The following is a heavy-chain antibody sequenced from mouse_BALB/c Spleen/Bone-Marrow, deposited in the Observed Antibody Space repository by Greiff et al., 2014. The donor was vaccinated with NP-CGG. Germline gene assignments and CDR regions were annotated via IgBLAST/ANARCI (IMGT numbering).Heavy chain of an antibody. J-gene: IGHJ1*01. D-gene: IGHD4-1*01. V-gene: IGHV5-17*02. Sequence: EVMLVESGGGLVQPGGSRKLSCAASGFTFSSFGMHWVRQAPEKGLERVAYINSGSSITYYADTLKGRFTISRDNPKNTLFLQMTSLRSEDTAIYYCTRSRGNWDDFDVWGAGTTVTVSS. CDR1: GFTFSSFG. CDR3: TRSRGNWDDFDV. CDR2: INSGSSIT.